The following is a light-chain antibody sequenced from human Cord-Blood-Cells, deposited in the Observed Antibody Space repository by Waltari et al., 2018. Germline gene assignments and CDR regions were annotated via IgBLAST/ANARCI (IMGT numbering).Light chain of an antibody. CDR1: QSISSR. Sequence: DIQMTQSPSTLSASVGDRVTITCRASQSISSRLAWYQQKPRKSTKLLIYKASSLESGVTSRFSGSGSGTEFTLTISSLQPDDFATYYCQQYNSYRTFGQGTKVEIK. CDR3: QQYNSYRT. V-gene: IGKV1-5*03. CDR2: KAS. J-gene: IGKJ1*01.